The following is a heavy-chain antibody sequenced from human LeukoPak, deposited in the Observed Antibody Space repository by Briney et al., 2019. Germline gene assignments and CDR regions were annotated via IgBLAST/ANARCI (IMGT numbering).Heavy chain of an antibody. CDR3: TRYNNDHFDY. CDR2: ISGSASST. J-gene: IGHJ4*02. Sequence: GGSVRLFCGASAFPFNSYAVLGPREARGEAGVCVSAISGSASSTYYADSVKGPFTISRDNSKHTMSVQMADLRAGDTAVYYCTRYNNDHFDYWGQGTLVTVSS. V-gene: IGHV3-23*01. D-gene: IGHD1-14*01. CDR1: AFPFNSYA.